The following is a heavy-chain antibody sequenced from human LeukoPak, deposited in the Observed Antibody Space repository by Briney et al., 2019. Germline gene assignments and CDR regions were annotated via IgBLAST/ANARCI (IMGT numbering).Heavy chain of an antibody. D-gene: IGHD2-8*01. V-gene: IGHV3-23*01. CDR1: GFTFSSYA. J-gene: IGHJ4*02. CDR2: INGSGGST. Sequence: SGGSLRLSCAASGFTFSSYAMSWVRQAPGKGLEWVSGINGSGGSTYYADSVKGRFTISRDNSKNTLYLEMNSLRAEDTAVYYCARRDLVYYYFDYWGQGTLVTVSS. CDR3: ARRDLVYYYFDY.